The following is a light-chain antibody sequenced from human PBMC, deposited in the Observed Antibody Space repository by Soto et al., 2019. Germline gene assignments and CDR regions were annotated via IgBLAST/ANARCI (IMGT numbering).Light chain of an antibody. CDR1: QSISNF. Sequence: EIVLKQSPATLSLSPGERATLSCRASQSISNFLDWYQQKPGQAPRLLIYDASKRATDIPDRFIGSGSGTEFTLTISSLEPADFAVYYCHQRSNWPPFTFGGGTKVEI. CDR3: HQRSNWPPFT. V-gene: IGKV3-11*01. J-gene: IGKJ4*01. CDR2: DAS.